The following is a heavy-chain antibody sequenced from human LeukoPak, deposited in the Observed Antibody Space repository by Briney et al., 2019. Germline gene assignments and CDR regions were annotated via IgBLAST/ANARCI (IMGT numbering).Heavy chain of an antibody. D-gene: IGHD3-22*01. J-gene: IGHJ5*02. CDR3: ARDSRLYYDSSGYHVFDP. CDR1: GGSISNYY. Sequence: SETLSLTCTVSGGSISNYYWSWIRQPPGKGLEWIAYINYSGSTNYNPSLKSRVTISVDTSKNQFSLKLSSVTAADTAVYYCARDSRLYYDSSGYHVFDPWGQGTLVTVSS. V-gene: IGHV4-59*12. CDR2: INYSGST.